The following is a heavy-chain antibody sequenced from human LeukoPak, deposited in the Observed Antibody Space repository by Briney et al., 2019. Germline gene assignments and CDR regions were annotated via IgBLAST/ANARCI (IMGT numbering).Heavy chain of an antibody. D-gene: IGHD2-15*01. V-gene: IGHV3-30*02. CDR2: IRYDGSNK. CDR1: GFTFSSYG. CDR3: ARDSLDIVVVVAVTGGGAFDI. Sequence: PGGSLRLSCAASGFTFSSYGMHWVRQAPGKGLEWVAFIRYDGSNKYYADSVKGRFTISRDNSKNTLYLQMNSLRAEDTAVYYCARDSLDIVVVVAVTGGGAFDIWGQGTMVTVSS. J-gene: IGHJ3*02.